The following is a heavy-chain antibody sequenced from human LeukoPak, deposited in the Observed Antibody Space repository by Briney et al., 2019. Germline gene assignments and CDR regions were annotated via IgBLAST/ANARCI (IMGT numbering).Heavy chain of an antibody. D-gene: IGHD4-23*01. J-gene: IGHJ2*01. CDR3: ARLYDYGGKNFDL. V-gene: IGHV1-2*02. CDR1: GFTFTGYF. Sequence: ASVRVSCKASGFTFTGYFIHWVRQAPGQGLEWMGWLNPDSGVTLYAQRFQGRVTMTRDTSISTAYMDLSRLRSDDAAVYYCARLYDYGGKNFDLWGRGTLVTVSS. CDR2: LNPDSGVT.